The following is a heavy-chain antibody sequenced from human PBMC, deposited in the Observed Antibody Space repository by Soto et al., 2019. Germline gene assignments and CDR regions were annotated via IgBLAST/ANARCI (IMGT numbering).Heavy chain of an antibody. CDR1: GYTFTSYA. Sequence: ASVKVSCKASGYTFTSYAMHWVRQAPGQRLEWMGWINAGNGNTKYSQKFQGRVTITRDTSASTAYMELSSLRSEDTAVYYCARDRGIYDFWSGYYTGFYGMDVWGQGTTVTV. CDR3: ARDRGIYDFWSGYYTGFYGMDV. J-gene: IGHJ6*02. CDR2: INAGNGNT. V-gene: IGHV1-3*01. D-gene: IGHD3-3*01.